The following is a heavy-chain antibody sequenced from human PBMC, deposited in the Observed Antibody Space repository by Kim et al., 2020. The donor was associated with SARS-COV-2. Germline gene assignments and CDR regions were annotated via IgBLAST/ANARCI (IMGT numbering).Heavy chain of an antibody. D-gene: IGHD1-1*01. CDR1: GFSLSNYG. J-gene: IGHJ6*01. Sequence: GGSLRLSCAASGFSLSNYGMHWVRQAPGKGLEWVAVIWYDGANKYYVDSVKDRFTISRDNSKNTLYLQMNSLRAEDTAVYYCARERDDYYDFYAMDVWG. V-gene: IGHV3-33*01. CDR3: ARERDDYYDFYAMDV. CDR2: IWYDGANK.